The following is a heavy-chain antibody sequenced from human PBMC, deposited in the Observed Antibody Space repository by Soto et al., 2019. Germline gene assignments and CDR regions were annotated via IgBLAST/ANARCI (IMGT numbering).Heavy chain of an antibody. D-gene: IGHD1-26*01. V-gene: IGHV1-69*04. CDR3: ARDLHWPIVGAIYGMDV. CDR2: IIPILGIA. Sequence: ASVKVSCKASGGTFSSYTISWVRQAPGQGLEWMGRIIPILGIANYAQKFQGRVTITADKSTSTAYMELSSLRSEDTAVYYCARDLHWPIVGAIYGMDVWGQGTTVTVSS. CDR1: GGTFSSYT. J-gene: IGHJ6*02.